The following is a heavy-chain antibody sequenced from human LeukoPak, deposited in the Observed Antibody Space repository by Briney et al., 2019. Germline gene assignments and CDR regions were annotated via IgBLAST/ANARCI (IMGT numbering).Heavy chain of an antibody. CDR2: IYYSGST. CDR3: ARGLVGATPGDWFDP. J-gene: IGHJ5*02. Sequence: SQTLSLTCTVSGGSVISGDYYWSWLRQPPGKGLEWIGYIYYSGSTYYNPSLKSRVTISVDTSKNQFSLKLSSVTAADTAVYYCARGLVGATPGDWFDPWGQGTLVTVSS. V-gene: IGHV4-30-4*08. CDR1: GGSVISGDYY. D-gene: IGHD1-26*01.